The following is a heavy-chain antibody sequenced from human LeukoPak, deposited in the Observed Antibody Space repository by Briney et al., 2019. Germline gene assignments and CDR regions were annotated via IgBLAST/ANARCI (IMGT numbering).Heavy chain of an antibody. CDR1: GFTFDDYA. V-gene: IGHV3-9*01. J-gene: IGHJ4*02. D-gene: IGHD6-13*01. CDR3: AKGYSSSWYMDYFHY. Sequence: PGRSLRLSCAASGFTFDDYAMHWVRQGPGKGLEWVSGISWNSGSIGYADSVKGRFTISRDNAKNSLYLQMNSLRVEDTAVYYCAKGYSSSWYMDYFHYWGQGTLVTVSS. CDR2: ISWNSGSI.